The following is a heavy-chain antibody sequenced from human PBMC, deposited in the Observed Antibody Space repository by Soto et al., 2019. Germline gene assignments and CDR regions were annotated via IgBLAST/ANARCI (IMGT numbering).Heavy chain of an antibody. V-gene: IGHV1-69*13. Sequence: AGRVSWNASGGAFGRYSVSWVRQAPGQGLEWIGGVIPVFNTSNYSLKFQGRVAIFADLSTSTVFMELRSLRSEDTALYYCARGDEMTAVTIFEYWGQGTLVTVSS. J-gene: IGHJ4*02. CDR1: GGAFGRYS. CDR3: ARGDEMTAVTIFEY. CDR2: VIPVFNTS. D-gene: IGHD4-17*01.